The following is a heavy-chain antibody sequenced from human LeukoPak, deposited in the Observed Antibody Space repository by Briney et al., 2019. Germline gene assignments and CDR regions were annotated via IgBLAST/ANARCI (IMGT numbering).Heavy chain of an antibody. CDR1: GFTFSSYS. J-gene: IGHJ4*02. Sequence: GGSLRLSCAASGFTFSSYSMNWVRQAPGKGLEWVSAISGSGGSTYYADSVKGRFTISGDNSKNTLYLQMNSLRAEDTAVYYCAAYYCDSSGYWNWGQGTLVTVSS. D-gene: IGHD3-22*01. CDR2: ISGSGGST. V-gene: IGHV3-23*01. CDR3: AAYYCDSSGYWN.